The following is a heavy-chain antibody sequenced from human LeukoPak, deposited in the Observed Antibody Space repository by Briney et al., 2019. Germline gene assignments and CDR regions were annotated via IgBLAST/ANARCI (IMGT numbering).Heavy chain of an antibody. CDR1: GFDFDNYW. CDR3: SRGQGCAY. J-gene: IGHJ4*02. V-gene: IGHV3-7*04. CDR2: MNQDGSEQ. Sequence: PGGSLRLSCAASGFDFDNYWMTWVRQVPGKSLEWVANMNQDGSEQYYVDSVKGRFTISRDNGKKSLYLQMNSLRAEDTAVYYCSRGQGCAYWGQGTMVTVSS. D-gene: IGHD2-8*01.